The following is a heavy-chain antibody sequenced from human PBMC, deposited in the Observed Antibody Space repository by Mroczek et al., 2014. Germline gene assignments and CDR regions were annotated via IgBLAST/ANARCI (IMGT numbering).Heavy chain of an antibody. V-gene: IGHV4-39*01. CDR2: IYYSGST. J-gene: IGHJ5*02. D-gene: IGHD6-13*01. Sequence: QVQLQESGPGLVKPSETLSLTCTVSGGSISSSSYYWGWIRQPPGKGLEWIGSIYYSGSTYYNPSLKSRVTISVDTSKNQFSLKLSSVTAADTAVYYCARSSSLYNWFDPWGQGTLVTVSS. CDR1: GGSISSSSYY. CDR3: ARSSSLYNWFDP.